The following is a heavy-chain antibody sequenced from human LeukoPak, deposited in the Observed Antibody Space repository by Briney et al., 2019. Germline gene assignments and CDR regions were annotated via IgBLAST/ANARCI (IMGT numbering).Heavy chain of an antibody. CDR1: GGSISSSSYY. V-gene: IGHV4-39*01. Sequence: PSETLSLTCTVSGGSISSSSYYWGWIRQPPGKGLEWIGSIYYSGSTYYNPSLKSRVTISVDTSKNQFSLKLSSVTAADTAVYYCARHWHYYDSSGGRDWFDPWGQGTLVTVSS. D-gene: IGHD3-22*01. J-gene: IGHJ5*02. CDR2: IYYSGST. CDR3: ARHWHYYDSSGGRDWFDP.